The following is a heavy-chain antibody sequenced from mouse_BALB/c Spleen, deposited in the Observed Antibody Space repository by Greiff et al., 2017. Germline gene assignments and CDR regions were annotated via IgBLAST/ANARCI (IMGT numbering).Heavy chain of an antibody. CDR3: AREGRPDY. Sequence: EVQGVESGAELVKPGASVKLSCTASGFNIKDTYMHWVKQRPEQGLEWIGRIDPANGNTKYDPKFQGKATITADTSSNTAYLQLSSLTSEDTAVYYCAREGRPDYWGQGTTLTVSS. CDR2: IDPANGNT. CDR1: GFNIKDTY. D-gene: IGHD2-14*01. V-gene: IGHV14-3*02. J-gene: IGHJ2*01.